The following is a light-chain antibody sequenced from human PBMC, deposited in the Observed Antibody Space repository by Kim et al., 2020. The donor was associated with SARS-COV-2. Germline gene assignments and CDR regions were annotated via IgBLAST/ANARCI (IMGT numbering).Light chain of an antibody. V-gene: IGLV2-14*03. CDR2: DVS. CDR3: SSYTRSSTRV. J-gene: IGLJ3*02. Sequence: QSALTQPASVSGSPGQSITISCTGTSSDIGGYNYVSWYQQHPGKAPKLMIYDVSKRPAGVPHRFSASKSGNSASLTISGLQAEDEADYYCSSYTRSSTRVFGRGTQLTVL. CDR1: SSDIGGYNY.